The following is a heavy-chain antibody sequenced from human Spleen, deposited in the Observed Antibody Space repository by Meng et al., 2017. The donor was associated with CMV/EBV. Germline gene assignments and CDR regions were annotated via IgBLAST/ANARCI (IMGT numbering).Heavy chain of an antibody. CDR1: DVSMSSYY. D-gene: IGHD6-13*01. V-gene: IGHV4-59*01. CDR3: ARSRSSWYDWFDP. J-gene: IGHJ5*02. Sequence: SETLSLTCTVSDVSMSSYYYYWIRQPPGKGLEWIGYVYYSGSSNYNPSLGSRVTVSVDTSKNQVSLKLDSVTAADTAVYYCARSRSSWYDWFDPWGQGTLVTVSS. CDR2: VYYSGSS.